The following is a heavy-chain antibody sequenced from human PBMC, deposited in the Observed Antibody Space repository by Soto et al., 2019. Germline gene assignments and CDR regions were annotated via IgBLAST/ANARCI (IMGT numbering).Heavy chain of an antibody. Sequence: VASVKVSCKASGYTFTSYAMHWVRQAPGQRLEWMGWINAGNGNTKYSQKFQGRVTITRDTSASTAYMELSSLRSEDTAVYYCARGYSGWYQLALFDYWGQGTLVTVSS. J-gene: IGHJ4*02. CDR3: ARGYSGWYQLALFDY. CDR1: GYTFTSYA. CDR2: INAGNGNT. V-gene: IGHV1-3*01. D-gene: IGHD6-19*01.